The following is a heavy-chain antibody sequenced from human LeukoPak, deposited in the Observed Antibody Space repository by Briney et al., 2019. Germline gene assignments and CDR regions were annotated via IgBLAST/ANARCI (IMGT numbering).Heavy chain of an antibody. CDR2: TRKKTNSYTT. D-gene: IGHD7-27*01. CDR3: ARGQVTGPYWYFDL. V-gene: IGHV3-72*01. J-gene: IGHJ2*01. CDR1: GFSFSDHF. Sequence: AGASLRLSCAASGFSFSDHFMDWVRQAPGKGLEWVGRTRKKTNSYTTEYAASVKGRFTISRDDSKNSLYLQMNSLKTEDTAVYYCARGQVTGPYWYFDLWGRGTLVTVSS.